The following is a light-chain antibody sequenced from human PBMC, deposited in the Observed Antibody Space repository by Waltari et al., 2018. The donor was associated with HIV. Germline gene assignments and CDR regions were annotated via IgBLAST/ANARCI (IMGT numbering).Light chain of an antibody. J-gene: IGLJ2*01. CDR2: GNS. CDR1: SSNIGAGYD. V-gene: IGLV1-40*01. CDR3: QSYDSSLGGSKV. Sequence: QSVLTQPPSVSGAPGQRVAIACTGSSSNIGAGYDVHWYQQLPGSAPKLLIYGNSNRPSGVPDRFSGSKSGTSASLAITGLQAEDEADYYCQSYDSSLGGSKVFGGGTKLTVL.